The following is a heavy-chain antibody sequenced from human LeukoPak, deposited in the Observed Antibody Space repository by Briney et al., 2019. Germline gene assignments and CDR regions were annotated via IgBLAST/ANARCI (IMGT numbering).Heavy chain of an antibody. D-gene: IGHD2-21*01. CDR1: GFTVSNNY. J-gene: IGHJ4*02. CDR2: IYSGGRT. Sequence: GGSLRLSCAASGFTVSNNYMSWVRQAPGKGLEWVSVIYSGGRTDYADSVKGRLTISRDNSKNTLYLQMNSLRAEDTAVYYCARHSQYSGDRGAARKFDHWGQGTLVTVSS. CDR3: ARHSQYSGDRGAARKFDH. V-gene: IGHV3-53*01.